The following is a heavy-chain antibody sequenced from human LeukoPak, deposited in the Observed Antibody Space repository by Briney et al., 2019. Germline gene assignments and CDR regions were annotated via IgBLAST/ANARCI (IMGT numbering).Heavy chain of an antibody. D-gene: IGHD3-3*01. CDR3: AGTTIFGVVIKYYFDY. V-gene: IGHV1-69*05. J-gene: IGHJ4*02. CDR2: IIPIFGTA. Sequence: SVKVSFKASGGTFSSYAISWLRQAPGQGLEWMGGIIPIFGTANYAQKFQGRVTITTDESTSTAYMELSSLRSEDTAVYYCAGTTIFGVVIKYYFDYWGQGTLVTVSS. CDR1: GGTFSSYA.